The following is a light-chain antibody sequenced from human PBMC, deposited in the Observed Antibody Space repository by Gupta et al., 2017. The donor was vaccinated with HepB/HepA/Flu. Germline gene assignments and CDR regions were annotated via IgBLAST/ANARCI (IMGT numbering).Light chain of an antibody. CDR3: QHYNSWPPWT. V-gene: IGKV3-15*01. CDR1: QSVSSN. J-gene: IGKJ1*01. CDR2: GAS. Sequence: EIVMTQSPAALSVSPGERATLSCRASQSVSSNLAWYQQKPGQSPRLLIYGASTRAPDIPARFSGSGSGTEFTLTISSLQAADFAVYYCQHYNSWPPWTFGQGTKVEIK.